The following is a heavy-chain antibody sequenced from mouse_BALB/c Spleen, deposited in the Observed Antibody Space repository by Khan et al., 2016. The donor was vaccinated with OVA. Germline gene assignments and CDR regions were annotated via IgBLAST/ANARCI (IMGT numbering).Heavy chain of an antibody. J-gene: IGHJ1*01. CDR2: IAPANGNT. CDR3: AHPSDVPRCFKV. V-gene: IGHV14-3*02. D-gene: IGHD6-1*01. CDR1: GFNIKDTY. Sequence: VQLQQSGAELVKPGASVRLSCTASGFNIKDTYIHWVKQRPEQGLEWIGRIAPANGNTKYDPKFQDKATITSDTSSNTSYLQLSSLTSEDTAVDYWAHPSDVPRCFKVGGGGTTVTVSS.